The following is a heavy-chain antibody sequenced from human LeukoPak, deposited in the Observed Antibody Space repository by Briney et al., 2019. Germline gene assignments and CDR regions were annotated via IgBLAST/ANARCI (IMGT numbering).Heavy chain of an antibody. CDR3: ARNLQMTTVTDMDY. V-gene: IGHV1-2*02. Sequence: ASVKVSCKASGYTFTGYYMHWVRQAPGQGLEWMEWINPSSGGTNYAQKFQGRVTMTRDTSISTAYMELSRLRSDDTAVYYCARNLQMTTVTDMDYWGQGTLVTVFS. J-gene: IGHJ4*02. CDR2: INPSSGGT. D-gene: IGHD4-17*01. CDR1: GYTFTGYY.